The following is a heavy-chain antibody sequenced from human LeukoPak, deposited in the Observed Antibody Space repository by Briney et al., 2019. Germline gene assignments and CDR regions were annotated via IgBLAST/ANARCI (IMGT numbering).Heavy chain of an antibody. J-gene: IGHJ4*02. CDR2: ISSSGSTI. CDR3: ARGVVTALQFDY. Sequence: PGGSLRLSCAASGFTFSSYEMDWVRQAPGKGLEWVSYISSSGSTIYYADSVKGRFTISRDNAKNSLYLQMNSLRAEDTAVYYCARGVVTALQFDYWGQGTLVTVSS. D-gene: IGHD2-21*02. V-gene: IGHV3-48*03. CDR1: GFTFSSYE.